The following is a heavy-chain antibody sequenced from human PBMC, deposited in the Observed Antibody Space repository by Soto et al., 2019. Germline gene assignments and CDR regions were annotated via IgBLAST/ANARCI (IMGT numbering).Heavy chain of an antibody. V-gene: IGHV3-23*01. CDR2: ISGSGGST. J-gene: IGHJ3*02. Sequence: GGSLRLSCAASGFTFSSYAMSWVRQAPGKGLEWVSAISGSGGSTYYADSVKGRFTISRDNSKNTLYLQMNSLRAEDTAVYYCAKIGRAAAGHTGGAFDIWGQGTMVTVSS. CDR3: AKIGRAAAGHTGGAFDI. CDR1: GFTFSSYA. D-gene: IGHD6-13*01.